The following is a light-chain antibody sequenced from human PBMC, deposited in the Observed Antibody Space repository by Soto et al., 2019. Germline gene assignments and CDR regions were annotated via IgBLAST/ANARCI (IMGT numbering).Light chain of an antibody. Sequence: EIVLTQSPDTLSLSPGERATLSCRASQSVSSTYLAWFQQKPGQTPRLLISGASSRATGIPERFSGSGSGTDFTLTISSLQPEDFATYYCQQLWTYPLTFGGGTKVEI. J-gene: IGKJ4*01. CDR3: QQLWTYPLT. V-gene: IGKV3-20*01. CDR1: QSVSSTY. CDR2: GAS.